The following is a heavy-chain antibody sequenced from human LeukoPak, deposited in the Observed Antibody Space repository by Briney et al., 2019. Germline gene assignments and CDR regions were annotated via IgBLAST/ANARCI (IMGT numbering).Heavy chain of an antibody. Sequence: SETLSLTCAVYGGSFSGYYWSWIRQPPGKGLEWIGEINHSGSTNYNPSLKSRVTISVDTSKNQFSLKLSSVTAADTAVYYCAILPGFGESYGLWGQGTLVTVSS. J-gene: IGHJ4*02. CDR3: AILPGFGESYGL. D-gene: IGHD3-10*01. V-gene: IGHV4-34*01. CDR2: INHSGST. CDR1: GGSFSGYY.